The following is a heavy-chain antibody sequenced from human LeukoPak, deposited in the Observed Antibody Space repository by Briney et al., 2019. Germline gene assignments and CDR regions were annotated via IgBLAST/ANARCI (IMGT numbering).Heavy chain of an antibody. J-gene: IGHJ4*02. CDR2: IDNDGHGI. Sequence: GGSLRLSCVTSGFTFSGYWMHWVRQGPEKGLELVSRIDNDGHGIIYADSVKGRFTTSRDNVKNTLYLQMNSLRVEDTAVYYCARDLGHTGYDLYDYWGQGTLVTVSS. D-gene: IGHD5-12*01. CDR1: GFTFSGYW. CDR3: ARDLGHTGYDLYDY. V-gene: IGHV3-74*01.